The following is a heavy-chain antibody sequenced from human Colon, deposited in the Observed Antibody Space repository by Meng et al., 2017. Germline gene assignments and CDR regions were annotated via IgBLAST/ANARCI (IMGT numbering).Heavy chain of an antibody. V-gene: IGHV3-33*01. D-gene: IGHD2-8*02. Sequence: WGSLRLSCAASGFSFSNYGMHWVRQAPGRGLEWVALIWSDGSNEYYADSVKGRFTISRDNSKNTLYLQMNSLRAEDTAVYYCARTGGDVFDIWGQGTMVTVSS. CDR2: IWSDGSNE. CDR1: GFSFSNYG. CDR3: ARTGGDVFDI. J-gene: IGHJ3*02.